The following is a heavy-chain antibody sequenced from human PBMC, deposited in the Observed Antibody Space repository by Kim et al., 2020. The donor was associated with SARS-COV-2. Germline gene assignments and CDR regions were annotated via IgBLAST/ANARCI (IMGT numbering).Heavy chain of an antibody. D-gene: IGHD2-15*01. CDR3: LVEIGGRSFDH. Sequence: GGSLRLSCAASGFTFSAHALHWVRQAPGKGLEWVALIAHDGSHISYPDSVKGRFIISRDNTKSTLYLQMNSLRPEDTAVYYCLVEIGGRSFDHWGQGTLVTVSS. CDR2: IAHDGSHI. V-gene: IGHV3-30*04. CDR1: GFTFSAHA. J-gene: IGHJ4*02.